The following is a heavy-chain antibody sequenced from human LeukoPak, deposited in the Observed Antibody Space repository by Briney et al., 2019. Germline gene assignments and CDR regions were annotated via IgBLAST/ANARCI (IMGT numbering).Heavy chain of an antibody. CDR3: ARGDSSGYSNDY. Sequence: PSETLSLTCSVSGYSISSAYYWGWIRQPPGKGLEWIGTMYHSGSTNYNPSLKSRVTISVDTSKNQFSLKLSSVTAADTAVYYCARGDSSGYSNDYWGQGTLVTVSS. J-gene: IGHJ4*02. D-gene: IGHD3-22*01. CDR1: GYSISSAYY. V-gene: IGHV4-38-2*02. CDR2: MYHSGST.